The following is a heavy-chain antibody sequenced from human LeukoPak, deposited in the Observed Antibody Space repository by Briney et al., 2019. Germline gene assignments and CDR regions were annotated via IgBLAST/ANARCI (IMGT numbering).Heavy chain of an antibody. CDR2: ISSSSSATI. V-gene: IGHV3-48*01. D-gene: IGHD1-26*01. J-gene: IGHJ4*02. CDR3: AKVGPSYSGSYGVFDY. CDR1: GFSFSSYS. Sequence: GGSLRLSCAASGFSFSSYSMNWVRQAPGKGLEWVSYISSSSSATIYYADSVKGRFTISRDNAKNSLYLQMNSLRAEDTAVYYCAKVGPSYSGSYGVFDYWGQGTLVTVSS.